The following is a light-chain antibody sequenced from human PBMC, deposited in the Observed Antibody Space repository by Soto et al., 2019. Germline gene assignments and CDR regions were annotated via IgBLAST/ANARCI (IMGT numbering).Light chain of an antibody. CDR2: QVS. V-gene: IGKV2-30*01. Sequence: DVVMTQSPLSLPVTLGQPASISCRSSQSLLYSDGNTYLHWFQQRPGQSPRRLIYQVSNRDSGVPDRFSGSGSGTDFALKISRVEAEDVGVYYCMQGTHWPITFGQGTRLEV. CDR3: MQGTHWPIT. J-gene: IGKJ5*01. CDR1: QSLLYSDGNTY.